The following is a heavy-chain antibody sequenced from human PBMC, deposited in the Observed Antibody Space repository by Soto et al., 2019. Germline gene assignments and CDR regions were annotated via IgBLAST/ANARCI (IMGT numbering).Heavy chain of an antibody. V-gene: IGHV3-33*01. J-gene: IGHJ4*02. CDR1: GFTFSSYG. CDR3: ARDGGGWGWRSSFDY. CDR2: IWYDGSNK. D-gene: IGHD2-15*01. Sequence: QVQLVESGGGVVQPGRSLRLSCAASGFTFSSYGMHWVRQAPGKGLEWVAVIWYDGSNKYYADSVKGRFTISRDNSKNTLYLQMNSLRAEDTAVYYCARDGGGWGWRSSFDYWGQGTLVTVSS.